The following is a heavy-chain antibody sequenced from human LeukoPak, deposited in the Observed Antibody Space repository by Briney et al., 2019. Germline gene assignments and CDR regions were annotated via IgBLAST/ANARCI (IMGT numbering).Heavy chain of an antibody. CDR2: ITSSSSSYI. Sequence: GGSLRLSCAASGFTFSYYSMNWVRQAPGKGLEWVSSITSSSSSYIYYADSVKGRFTISRDNAKNSLYLQMNSLRAEDTAVYHCAAYSYGQTDAFDIWGQGTMVTVSS. CDR3: AAYSYGQTDAFDI. V-gene: IGHV3-21*01. D-gene: IGHD5-18*01. CDR1: GFTFSYYS. J-gene: IGHJ3*02.